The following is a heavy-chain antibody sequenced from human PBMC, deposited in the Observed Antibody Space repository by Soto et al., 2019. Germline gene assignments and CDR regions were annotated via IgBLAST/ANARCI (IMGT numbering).Heavy chain of an antibody. CDR2: INAGNGTT. Sequence: QVQLVQSGAEVKKPGASVKVSCKASGYTFTNYGIHWVRQAPGQRLEWMGWINAGNGTTKYSQKFQGRVIITRDTSASTAYMELSSLRSEDTAVFYCARAGYSSGWYHWYFDFWGRGTLVTVSS. D-gene: IGHD6-19*01. J-gene: IGHJ2*01. CDR3: ARAGYSSGWYHWYFDF. CDR1: GYTFTNYG. V-gene: IGHV1-3*01.